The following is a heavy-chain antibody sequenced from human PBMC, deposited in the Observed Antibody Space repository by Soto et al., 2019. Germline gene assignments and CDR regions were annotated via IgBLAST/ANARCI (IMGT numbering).Heavy chain of an antibody. D-gene: IGHD3-22*01. V-gene: IGHV5-51*01. Sequence: GESLKISCKGSGYSFTSYWIGWVRQMPGKGLEWMGIIYPGDSDTRYSPSFQGQVTISADKSISTAYLQWSSLKASDTAMYYCARQEPTYYYDSSGYSWSQGTLVTVSS. CDR3: ARQEPTYYYDSSGYS. CDR2: IYPGDSDT. CDR1: GYSFTSYW. J-gene: IGHJ5*02.